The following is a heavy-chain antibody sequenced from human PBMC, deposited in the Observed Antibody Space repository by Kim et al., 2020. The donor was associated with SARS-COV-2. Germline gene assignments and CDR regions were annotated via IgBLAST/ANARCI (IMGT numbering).Heavy chain of an antibody. CDR3: VRYGWSYAAVH. Sequence: GGSLRLTCSASGFTFSDYAIHWVRRTPGMGLQYVSVTTRDGDGSFYADSVKDRFTIFRDNSKNTLFLQMSGLRIEDTAIYYCVRYGWSYAAVHWGQGTLVRVS. D-gene: IGHD3-16*01. V-gene: IGHV3-64D*06. CDR1: GFTFSDYA. J-gene: IGHJ4*02. CDR2: TTRDGDGS.